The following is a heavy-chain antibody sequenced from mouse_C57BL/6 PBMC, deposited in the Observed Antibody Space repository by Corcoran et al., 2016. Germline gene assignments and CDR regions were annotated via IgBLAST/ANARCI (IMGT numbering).Heavy chain of an antibody. CDR3: ASLYDGRQGWYFDV. Sequence: DVQLQESGPGLVKPSQSLSLTCSVTGYSIPSGYYWNWIRQFPGNKLEWMGYISYDGSNNYNPSLKNRISITRDTSKNQFFLKLNSVTTEDTATYYCASLYDGRQGWYFDVWGTGTTVTVSS. CDR1: GYSIPSGYY. D-gene: IGHD2-3*01. J-gene: IGHJ1*03. CDR2: ISYDGSN. V-gene: IGHV3-6*01.